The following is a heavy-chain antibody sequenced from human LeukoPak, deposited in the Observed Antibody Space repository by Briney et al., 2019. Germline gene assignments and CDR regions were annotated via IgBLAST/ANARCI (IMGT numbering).Heavy chain of an antibody. J-gene: IGHJ4*02. CDR1: GGSFSGYY. V-gene: IGHV4-34*01. D-gene: IGHD7-27*01. CDR3: AKQGRKSAFDF. CDR2: IDHSGNT. Sequence: PSETLSLTCAVYGGSFSGYYWSWIRRPPGKGLEWIGEIDHSGNTNYNPSLKSRVTVSVDTSKNQFSLKLRSLTAADTAVYYCAKQGRKSAFDFWGQGTLVTVSS.